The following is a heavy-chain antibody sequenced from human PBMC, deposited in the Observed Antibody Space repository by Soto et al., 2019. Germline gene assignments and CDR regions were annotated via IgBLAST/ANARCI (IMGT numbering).Heavy chain of an antibody. CDR2: INADGGST. CDR1: GFTFSNDW. CDR3: IKVLTRGVGVPRFYFDS. D-gene: IGHD3-9*01. V-gene: IGHV3-74*01. J-gene: IGHJ4*02. Sequence: LRLSCAASGFTFSNDWMHWVRQAPGKGLEWVSRINADGGSTHYADSVRGRFAISRDNAKNTLFLQLNSLRVEDTAIYYCIKVLTRGVGVPRFYFDSWGQGTLVTVSS.